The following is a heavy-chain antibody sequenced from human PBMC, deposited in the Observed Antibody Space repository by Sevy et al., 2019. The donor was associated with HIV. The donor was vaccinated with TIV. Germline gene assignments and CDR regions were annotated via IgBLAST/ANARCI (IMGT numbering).Heavy chain of an antibody. D-gene: IGHD3-10*01. V-gene: IGHV4-34*01. J-gene: IGHJ4*02. Sequence: SETLSLTCAVYGGSFSGYYWNWIRQPPGKGLEWIGEIKHTGSTDYNPSLKSRVTISVDTSKNQFSLKLKSVTAADTAVYYCARVTMDRDGSYYMDDWGQGTLVTVSS. CDR1: GGSFSGYY. CDR3: ARVTMDRDGSYYMDD. CDR2: IKHTGST.